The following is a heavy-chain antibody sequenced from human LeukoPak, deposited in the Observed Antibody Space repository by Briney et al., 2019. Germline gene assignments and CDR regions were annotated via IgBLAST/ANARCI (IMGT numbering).Heavy chain of an antibody. D-gene: IGHD4-17*01. CDR1: GFTFSSYW. CDR2: IKQDGSEK. V-gene: IGHV3-7*01. CDR3: ARSYGDYSSSDYFDY. Sequence: GGSLRLSCAASGFTFSSYWMSWVRQAPGKGLEWVANIKQDGSEKYYVDSVKGRFTISRDNAKNSLYLQMNSLRAEDTAVYYCARSYGDYSSSDYFDYWGQGTLVTASS. J-gene: IGHJ4*02.